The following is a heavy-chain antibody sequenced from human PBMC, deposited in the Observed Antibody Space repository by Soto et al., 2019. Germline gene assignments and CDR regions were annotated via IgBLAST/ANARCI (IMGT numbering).Heavy chain of an antibody. CDR2: IYYSGST. CDR3: AVYSSSSHYYYGMDV. J-gene: IGHJ6*02. D-gene: IGHD6-6*01. V-gene: IGHV4-39*01. CDR1: GGSISSSSYY. Sequence: SDTLSLTCTVSGGSISSSSYYWGWIRQPPGKGLEWIGSIYYSGSTYYNPSLKSRVTISVDTSKNQFSLKLSSVTAADTAVYYCAVYSSSSHYYYGMDVWGQGTTVTVSS.